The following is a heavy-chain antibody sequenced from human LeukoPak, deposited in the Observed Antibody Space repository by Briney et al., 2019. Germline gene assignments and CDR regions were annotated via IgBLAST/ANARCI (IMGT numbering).Heavy chain of an antibody. CDR2: ISSSGTTI. Sequence: PGGSLRLSCAASGFTFRDYYMSWIRQAPGKGLECVSYISSSGTTIYYADSVKGRFTISRDNAKNSLYLQMNSLRAEDTAVYYCARYTQHVAFDYWGQGTLVTVSS. J-gene: IGHJ4*02. CDR3: ARYTQHVAFDY. D-gene: IGHD2-21*01. CDR1: GFTFRDYY. V-gene: IGHV3-11*01.